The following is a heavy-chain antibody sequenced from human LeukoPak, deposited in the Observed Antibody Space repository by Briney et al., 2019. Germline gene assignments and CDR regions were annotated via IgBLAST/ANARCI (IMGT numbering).Heavy chain of an antibody. CDR3: ARDGYGGNSDAFDI. Sequence: PSETLSLTCTVSGGSISSSSYYWGWIRQPPGKGLEWIGSIHYSGSTYYNPSLKSRVTISVDTSKNQFSLKLSSVTAADTAVYYCARDGYGGNSDAFDIWGQGTMVTVSS. V-gene: IGHV4-39*07. CDR1: GGSISSSSYY. D-gene: IGHD4-23*01. J-gene: IGHJ3*02. CDR2: IHYSGST.